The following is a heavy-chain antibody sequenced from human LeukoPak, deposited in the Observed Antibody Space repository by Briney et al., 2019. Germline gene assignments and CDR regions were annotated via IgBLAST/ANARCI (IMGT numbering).Heavy chain of an antibody. Sequence: ASVKVSCKASGYTFTSYGISWVRQAPGQGLEWMGWISAYNGNTNYAQKLQGRVTMTTDTSTSTAYMELRSLRSDDTAVYYCARAPTGTYSVPNLDIWGQGTMVTVSS. V-gene: IGHV1-18*01. CDR2: ISAYNGNT. J-gene: IGHJ3*02. CDR1: GYTFTSYG. CDR3: ARAPTGTYSVPNLDI. D-gene: IGHD1-1*01.